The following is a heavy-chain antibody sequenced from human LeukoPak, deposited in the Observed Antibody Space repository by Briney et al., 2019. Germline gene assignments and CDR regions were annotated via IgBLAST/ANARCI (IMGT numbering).Heavy chain of an antibody. D-gene: IGHD4/OR15-4a*01. Sequence: SETLSLTCAVYGGSFSGYYWSWICQPPGKGLEWIGEINHSGSTNYNPSLKSRVTISVDTSKNQFSLKLSSVTAADTAVYYCARGLAMVDYWGQGTLVTVSS. CDR2: INHSGST. V-gene: IGHV4-34*01. J-gene: IGHJ4*02. CDR1: GGSFSGYY. CDR3: ARGLAMVDY.